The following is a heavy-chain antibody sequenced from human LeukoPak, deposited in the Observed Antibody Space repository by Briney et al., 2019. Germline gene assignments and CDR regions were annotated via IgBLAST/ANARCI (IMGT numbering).Heavy chain of an antibody. CDR1: GYSISSGYY. V-gene: IGHV4-38-2*02. D-gene: IGHD3-10*01. CDR3: ARDSGVLIQGHAFDI. Sequence: PSETLSLTCTVSGYSISSGYYWGWIRQPPGKGLEWIGSIYHSGSTYYNPSLKSRVTISVDTSKNQFSLKLSSVTAADTAVYYCARDSGVLIQGHAFDIWGQGTMVTVSS. CDR2: IYHSGST. J-gene: IGHJ3*02.